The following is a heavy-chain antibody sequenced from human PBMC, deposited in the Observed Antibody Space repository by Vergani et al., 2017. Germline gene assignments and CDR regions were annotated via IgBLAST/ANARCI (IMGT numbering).Heavy chain of an antibody. CDR1: RGSISSGGYY. J-gene: IGHJ5*02. CDR3: ARSVVGPAGGNWFDP. D-gene: IGHD2-2*01. V-gene: IGHV4-31*03. CDR2: IDYSGST. Sequence: QVQLQESGPGLVKPSQTLSLTRTVPRGSISSGGYYWSWIRQHPGKGLEWIGYIDYSGSTYYNPSIKSRFTLSVDTSKNQFSLKRSAVAAAETAGYYCARSVVGPAGGNWFDPGGEGTLV.